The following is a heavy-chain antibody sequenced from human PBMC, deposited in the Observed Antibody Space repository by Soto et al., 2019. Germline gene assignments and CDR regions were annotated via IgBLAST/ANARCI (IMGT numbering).Heavy chain of an antibody. CDR2: TYYRSKWYN. CDR3: ARGLGYSGYDYWFDP. V-gene: IGHV6-1*01. J-gene: IGHJ5*02. CDR1: GDSVSSNSAA. Sequence: SQTLSLTCAISGDSVSSNSAAWNWIRQSPSRGLEWLGSTYYRSKWYNDYAVSVKTRITINPDTSQNQFSLQLNSVTPEDTAVYYCARGLGYSGYDYWFDPWGQGTLVTVSS. D-gene: IGHD5-12*01.